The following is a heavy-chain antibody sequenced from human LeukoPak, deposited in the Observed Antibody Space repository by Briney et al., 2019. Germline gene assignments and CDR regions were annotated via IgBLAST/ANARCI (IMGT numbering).Heavy chain of an antibody. D-gene: IGHD1-26*01. Sequence: KPGGSLRLSCTASGFTFSSYSMNWVRQAPGKGLEWVSSISSSSSYIYYADSVKGRFTISRDNAKNSLYLQMNSLRAEDTAVYYCARGHGSSDAFDIWGQGTMVTVSS. V-gene: IGHV3-21*01. CDR3: ARGHGSSDAFDI. CDR1: GFTFSSYS. CDR2: ISSSSSYI. J-gene: IGHJ3*02.